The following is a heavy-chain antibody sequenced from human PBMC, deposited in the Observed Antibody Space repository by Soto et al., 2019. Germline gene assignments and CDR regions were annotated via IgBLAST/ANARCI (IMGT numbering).Heavy chain of an antibody. D-gene: IGHD4-17*01. Sequence: SETLSLTCTVSGGSVTSYYWSWIRQSAGEGLQWIGRVYARGATNYNPSLKSRVSISGDTSKNQISLKLTSVTAADTAVYYCARSSGDDFFYYGMDVWGHGTTVTVSS. CDR2: VYARGAT. CDR3: ARSSGDDFFYYGMDV. V-gene: IGHV4-4*07. J-gene: IGHJ6*02. CDR1: GGSVTSYY.